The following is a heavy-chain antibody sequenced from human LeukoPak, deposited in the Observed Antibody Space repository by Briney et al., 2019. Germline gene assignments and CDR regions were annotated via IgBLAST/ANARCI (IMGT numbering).Heavy chain of an antibody. V-gene: IGHV3-64*01. CDR3: ARGSSSSGDASDI. CDR2: ISSNGGST. J-gene: IGHJ3*02. Sequence: GGSLRLSCAASGFTFSSYAMHWVRQAPGKGLEYVSAISSNGGSTYYANSVKGRFTISRDNSKNTLYLQMGSLRAEDMAVYYCARGSSSSGDASDIWGQGTMVTVSS. CDR1: GFTFSSYA. D-gene: IGHD6-6*01.